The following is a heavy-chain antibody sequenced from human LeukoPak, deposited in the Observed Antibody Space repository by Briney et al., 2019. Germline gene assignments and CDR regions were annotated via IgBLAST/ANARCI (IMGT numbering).Heavy chain of an antibody. D-gene: IGHD2-2*01. CDR1: GGTFSRYA. V-gene: IGHV1-69*13. CDR3: AGYCSSTSCYASLY. J-gene: IGHJ4*02. Sequence: APGEASCKPSGGTFSRYAIRWVRQAPGQRLEWRGGFIPIFGTANYAQKFQGIVTITADESTSTAYMELSSLRSEDTAVYYCAGYCSSTSCYASLYWGQGTLVTVSS. CDR2: FIPIFGTA.